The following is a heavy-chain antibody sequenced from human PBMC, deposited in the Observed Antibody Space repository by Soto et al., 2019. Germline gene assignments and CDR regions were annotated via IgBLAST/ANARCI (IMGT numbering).Heavy chain of an antibody. V-gene: IGHV3-23*01. CDR1: GFTFSSYA. Sequence: GGSLRLSCAASGFTFSSYAMSWVRQAPGKGLEWVSAISGSGGSTYYADSVKGRFTISRDNSKNTLYLQMNSLRAEDTAVYYCAPPSVKRFLEWLSPPHYDYWGQGTLVTVSS. J-gene: IGHJ4*02. CDR3: APPSVKRFLEWLSPPHYDY. CDR2: ISGSGGST. D-gene: IGHD3-3*01.